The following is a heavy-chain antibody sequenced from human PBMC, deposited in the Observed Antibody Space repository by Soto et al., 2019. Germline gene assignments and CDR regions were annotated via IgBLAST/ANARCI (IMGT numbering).Heavy chain of an antibody. CDR3: AKIGIPDYYDSSGYAY. CDR2: ITSSSDTI. J-gene: IGHJ4*02. CDR1: GFTFSSFH. V-gene: IGHV3-48*01. D-gene: IGHD3-22*01. Sequence: GGSLRLSCAASGFTFSSFHMNWVRQAPGRGLEWVAYITSSSDTIYYSDSVKGRFTISRDNGKNSLFLQMNSLRAEDTAVYYCAKIGIPDYYDSSGYAYWGQGTLVTVSS.